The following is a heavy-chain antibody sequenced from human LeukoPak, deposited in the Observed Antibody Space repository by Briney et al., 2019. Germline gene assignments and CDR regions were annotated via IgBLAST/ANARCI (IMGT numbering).Heavy chain of an antibody. CDR1: GFTFSSYG. CDR2: IRYDGSNK. Sequence: GGSLRLSCAASGFTFSSYGMHWVRQAPGKGLEWVAFIRYDGSNKYYADSVKGRFTISRDNAKNSLYLQMSSLRAEDTAVYYCALSGYYTLDYWGQGTLVTVSS. V-gene: IGHV3-30*02. CDR3: ALSGYYTLDY. J-gene: IGHJ4*02. D-gene: IGHD3-3*01.